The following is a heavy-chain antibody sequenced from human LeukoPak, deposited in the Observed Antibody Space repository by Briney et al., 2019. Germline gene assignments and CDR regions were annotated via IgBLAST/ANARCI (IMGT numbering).Heavy chain of an antibody. CDR1: GGSISSGSYY. V-gene: IGHV4-61*02. D-gene: IGHD2-15*01. Sequence: SETLSLTCTVSGGSISSGSYYWSWIRQPAGKGLEWIGRIYTSGSSNYNPSLKSRVTISVDTSKNQFSLKLSSVTAADTAVYYCARDYCSGGSCYWDAFDIWGQGTMVTVSS. CDR2: IYTSGSS. J-gene: IGHJ3*02. CDR3: ARDYCSGGSCYWDAFDI.